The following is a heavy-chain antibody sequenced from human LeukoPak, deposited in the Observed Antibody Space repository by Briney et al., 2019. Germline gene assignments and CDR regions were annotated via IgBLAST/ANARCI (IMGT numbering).Heavy chain of an antibody. CDR3: ARVVWGGDFHYSLDV. Sequence: SETLSLTCTVSGGSIRSGTDYWSWIRQPAGKGLEWIGRIYMSGSTDYNPSFKSRVTMSVDTSKNQVSLKLRSVTAADTAVYYCARVVWGGDFHYSLDVWGKGATVIVSS. CDR2: IYMSGST. V-gene: IGHV4-61*02. J-gene: IGHJ6*03. CDR1: GGSIRSGTDY. D-gene: IGHD7-27*01.